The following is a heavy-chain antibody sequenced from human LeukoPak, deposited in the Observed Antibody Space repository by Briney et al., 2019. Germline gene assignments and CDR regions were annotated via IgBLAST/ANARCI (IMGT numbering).Heavy chain of an antibody. CDR2: IYPGDSDT. D-gene: IGHD3-10*01. CDR1: GYSFTSYW. J-gene: IGHJ4*02. Sequence: GESLKISCKGSGYSFTSYWTGWVRQMPGKGLEWMGIIYPGDSDTRYSPSFQGQVTISADKSISTAYLQWSSLKASDTAMYYCARRPGYYYGSGSYYKTYYFDYWGQGTLVTVSS. CDR3: ARRPGYYYGSGSYYKTYYFDY. V-gene: IGHV5-51*01.